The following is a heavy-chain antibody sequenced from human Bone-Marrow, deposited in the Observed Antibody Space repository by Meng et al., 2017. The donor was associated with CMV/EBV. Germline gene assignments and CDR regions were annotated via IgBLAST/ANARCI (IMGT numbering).Heavy chain of an antibody. Sequence: ETLSLTCAVYGGSFSGYYWSWIRQPPGKGLEWIGEINHSGSTNYNPSLKSRVTISVDTSKNQFSLKLSSVTAADTAVYYCARGLGYDFWSGSHWYFDLWGRGTLVTVSS. CDR3: ARGLGYDFWSGSHWYFDL. CDR2: INHSGST. D-gene: IGHD3-3*01. V-gene: IGHV4-34*01. J-gene: IGHJ2*01. CDR1: GGSFSGYY.